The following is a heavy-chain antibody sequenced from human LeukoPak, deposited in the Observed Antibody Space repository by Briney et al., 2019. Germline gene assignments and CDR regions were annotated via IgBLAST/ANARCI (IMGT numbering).Heavy chain of an antibody. J-gene: IGHJ4*02. CDR3: ARLNGDY. CDR1: GGSFSGYY. CDR2: IYYSGST. Sequence: PSETLSLTCAVYGGSFSGYYWSWLRQPPGKGLEWIGYIYYSGSTNYNPSLKSRVTISVDTSKNQFSLKLTSVTAADTAVYYCARLNGDYWGQGTLVTVSS. V-gene: IGHV4-59*08.